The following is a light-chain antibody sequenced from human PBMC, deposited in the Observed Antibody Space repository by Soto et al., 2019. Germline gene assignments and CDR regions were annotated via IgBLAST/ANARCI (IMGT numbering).Light chain of an antibody. CDR1: QSLLYSNGYNY. Sequence: DIVMTQSPLSLPVIPGEPASISCRSSQSLLYSNGYNYLDWYLQKPGQSPQLLIYLGSNRASGVPDRFSGSGSGTDFTLKISRVEAEDVGVYYCMQALQTPYTFGQGTKLEIK. J-gene: IGKJ2*01. V-gene: IGKV2-28*01. CDR2: LGS. CDR3: MQALQTPYT.